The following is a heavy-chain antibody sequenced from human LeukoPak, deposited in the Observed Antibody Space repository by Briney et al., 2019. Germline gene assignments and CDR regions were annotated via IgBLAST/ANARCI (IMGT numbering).Heavy chain of an antibody. CDR1: GFTFRNYG. CDR2: KWYDGSNK. V-gene: IGHV3-33*01. CDR3: ATVRGGSGTYYNDY. J-gene: IGHJ4*02. Sequence: GGSLRLSCAASGFTFRNYGMEWVRQAPGKGLEWVAVKWYDGSNKYYADSVKGRFTISRDNSKNTLYLQMNSLRAEDTSVYYCATVRGGSGTYYNDYWGQGTLVTVSS. D-gene: IGHD3-10*01.